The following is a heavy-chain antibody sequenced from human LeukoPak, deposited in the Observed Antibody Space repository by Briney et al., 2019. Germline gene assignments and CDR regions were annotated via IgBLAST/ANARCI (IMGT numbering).Heavy chain of an antibody. Sequence: SQTLSLTCTVSGGSISSGGYYWSWIRQHPGKGLEWIGYIYYSGSTYYNPSLKSRVTISVDTSKNQFSLKLSFVTAADTGVYYCASFRSSSYPRIWGQGTLVNVSS. V-gene: IGHV4-31*03. CDR2: IYYSGST. CDR1: GGSISSGGYY. D-gene: IGHD6-13*01. CDR3: ASFRSSSYPRI. J-gene: IGHJ4*02.